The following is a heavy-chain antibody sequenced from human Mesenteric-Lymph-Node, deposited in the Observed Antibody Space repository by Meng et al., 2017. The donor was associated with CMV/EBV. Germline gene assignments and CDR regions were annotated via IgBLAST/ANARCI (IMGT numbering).Heavy chain of an antibody. Sequence: GGSLRLSCKASGYTFTSYYMHWVRQAPGQGLEWMGIINPSGGSTSYAQKFQGRVTMTRDTSTSTVYMELSSLRSEDTAVYYCARPLGRTYAFDIWGQGTMVTVSS. CDR2: INPSGGST. CDR3: ARPLGRTYAFDI. J-gene: IGHJ3*02. D-gene: IGHD1-14*01. CDR1: GYTFTSYY. V-gene: IGHV1-46*01.